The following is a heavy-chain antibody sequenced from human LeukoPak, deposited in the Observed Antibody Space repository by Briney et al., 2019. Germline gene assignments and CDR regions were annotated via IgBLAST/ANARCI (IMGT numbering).Heavy chain of an antibody. V-gene: IGHV3-33*01. CDR1: GFTFSSYG. D-gene: IGHD2-15*01. Sequence: GGSLRLSRAASGFTFSSYGMHWVRQAPGKGLEWVAVIWYDGSNKYYADSVKGRFTISRDNSKNTLYLQMNSLRAEDTAVYYCARDCSGGSCCVWGQGTLVTVSS. J-gene: IGHJ4*02. CDR2: IWYDGSNK. CDR3: ARDCSGGSCCV.